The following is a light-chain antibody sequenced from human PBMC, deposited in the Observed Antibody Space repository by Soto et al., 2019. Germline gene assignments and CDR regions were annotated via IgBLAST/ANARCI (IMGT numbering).Light chain of an antibody. V-gene: IGKV3-15*01. CDR2: DAS. J-gene: IGKJ2*01. Sequence: EIVMTQSPATLSVSPGERATLSCRASQSVSSYLAWYQQKPGLPPRLLIYDASTRATGIPDRFSGSGSGTDFTLTIISLVSADFAVDYCQQYSNWPPLYTCGRGTKLEIK. CDR3: QQYSNWPPLYT. CDR1: QSVSSY.